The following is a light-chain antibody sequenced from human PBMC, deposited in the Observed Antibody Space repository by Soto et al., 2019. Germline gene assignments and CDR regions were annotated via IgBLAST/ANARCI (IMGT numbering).Light chain of an antibody. V-gene: IGKV1-5*03. Sequence: DIQMTQSPSTLSASVGDRVTITCRASQSISVWLAWYQQKAGKAPNLLIYKASRLESGVPSRFSGSGSETEFTLTISGLQPGDSATYYCQQYDSYPFTFGQGTKLEIK. CDR2: KAS. CDR1: QSISVW. J-gene: IGKJ2*01. CDR3: QQYDSYPFT.